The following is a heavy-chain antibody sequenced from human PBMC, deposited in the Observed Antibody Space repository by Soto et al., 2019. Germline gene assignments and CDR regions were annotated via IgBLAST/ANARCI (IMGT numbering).Heavy chain of an antibody. CDR1: GFTFDDYA. J-gene: IGHJ4*02. CDR3: AKDKAPDDWLSLDY. V-gene: IGHV3-9*01. Sequence: GGSLRLSCAASGFTFDDYAMHWVRQAPGKGLEWVSGISWNSGSIGYADSVKGRFTISRDNAKNSLYLQMNSLRAEDTALYYCAKDKAPDDWLSLDYWGQGTLVTVSS. D-gene: IGHD3-9*01. CDR2: ISWNSGSI.